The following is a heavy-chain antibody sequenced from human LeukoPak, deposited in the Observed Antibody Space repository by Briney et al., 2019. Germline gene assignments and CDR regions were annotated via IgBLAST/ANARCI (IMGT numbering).Heavy chain of an antibody. CDR1: GGSFSGYY. V-gene: IGHV4-34*01. J-gene: IGHJ6*03. CDR3: ARRLGRKFGERFYYYHYMDV. D-gene: IGHD3-10*01. Sequence: SGTLSLTCAVYGGSFSGYYWSWIRQPPGKGLEWIGEINHSGSTNYNPSLKSRVTISLDTSKNQFSLKLGSVTDADTAVYYCARRLGRKFGERFYYYHYMDVWGKGTTVTISS. CDR2: INHSGST.